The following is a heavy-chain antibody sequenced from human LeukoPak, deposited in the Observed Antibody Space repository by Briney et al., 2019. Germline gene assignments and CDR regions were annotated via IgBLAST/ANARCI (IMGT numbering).Heavy chain of an antibody. CDR1: GGSISSYY. CDR2: IYYSGST. Sequence: TSETLSLTCTVSGGSISSYYWSWIRQPPGKGLEWIGYIYYSGSTNYNPSLKSRVTISVDTSKNQFSLKLSSVTAADTAVYYCAGAAYDSSSPDYWGQGTLVTVSS. J-gene: IGHJ4*02. D-gene: IGHD3-22*01. V-gene: IGHV4-59*01. CDR3: AGAAYDSSSPDY.